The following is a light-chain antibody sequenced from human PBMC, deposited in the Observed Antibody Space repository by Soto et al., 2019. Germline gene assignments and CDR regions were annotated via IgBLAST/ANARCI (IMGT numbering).Light chain of an antibody. Sequence: DIQMTQSPSSVYAFVGDRVAITCRASHDIARWLAWYQQQPGKAPRLLIYAASSLQSRVPTRFSGSGSGTDFTLTVTNLQPEDSAVDYCQQVKGFALTFGGATKVEIK. J-gene: IGKJ4*01. V-gene: IGKV1-12*01. CDR2: AAS. CDR3: QQVKGFALT. CDR1: HDIARW.